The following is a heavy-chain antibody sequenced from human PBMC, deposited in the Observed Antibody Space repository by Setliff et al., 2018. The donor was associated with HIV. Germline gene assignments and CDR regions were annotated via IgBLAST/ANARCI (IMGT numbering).Heavy chain of an antibody. Sequence: GASVKVSCKASGYTFTDNYIHWVRQAPGQGLEWMAWINSATGGTNYAQNFQGWVTVTRDTSINTVYMELSSLKSDDTAVYYCARDRGYPDSFNIWGQGTVVTVSS. J-gene: IGHJ3*02. CDR2: INSATGGT. CDR3: ARDRGYPDSFNI. CDR1: GYTFTDNY. D-gene: IGHD3-10*01. V-gene: IGHV1-2*04.